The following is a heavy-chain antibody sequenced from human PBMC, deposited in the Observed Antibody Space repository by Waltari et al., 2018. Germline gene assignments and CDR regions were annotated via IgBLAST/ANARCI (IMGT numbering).Heavy chain of an antibody. D-gene: IGHD2-15*01. J-gene: IGHJ5*02. CDR2: IYHSGST. CDR3: ARSLVVAATNWFDP. Sequence: QVQLQESGPGLVKPSETLSLTCTVSGYSISSGYSWGWIRQPPGKGLEWIGSIYHSGSTYYNPSLKSRVTISVDTSKNQFSLKLSSVTAADTAVYYCARSLVVAATNWFDPWGQGTLVTVSS. CDR1: GYSISSGYS. V-gene: IGHV4-38-2*02.